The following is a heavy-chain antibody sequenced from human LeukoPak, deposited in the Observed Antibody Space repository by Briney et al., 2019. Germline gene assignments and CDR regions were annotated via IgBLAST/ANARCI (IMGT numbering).Heavy chain of an antibody. V-gene: IGHV3-21*04. CDR1: GFTFSSYS. D-gene: IGHD1-14*01. J-gene: IGHJ4*02. Sequence: GGSLRLSCAASGFTFSSYSMNWVRQAPGKGLEWVSSISSSSSYIYYADSVRGRFTISRDNSKNTLYLQMNSLRAEDTAVYYCARRAGIYSHPYDYWGQGTLVTVSS. CDR3: ARRAGIYSHPYDY. CDR2: ISSSSSYI.